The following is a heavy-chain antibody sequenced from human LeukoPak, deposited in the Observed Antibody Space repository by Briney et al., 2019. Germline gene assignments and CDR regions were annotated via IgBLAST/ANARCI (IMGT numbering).Heavy chain of an antibody. V-gene: IGHV4-39*01. Sequence: GSLRLSCAASGFTFSSYGMSWVRQPPGKGLEWSGSIYYSGSTYYNPSLRSRVTISVDTSKNQFSLKLSSVTAADTAVYYCAGRGYGAPRQWFGELPPDYWGQGTLVTVSS. CDR3: AGRGYGAPRQWFGELPPDY. J-gene: IGHJ4*02. CDR1: GFTFSSYG. CDR2: IYYSGST. D-gene: IGHD3-10*01.